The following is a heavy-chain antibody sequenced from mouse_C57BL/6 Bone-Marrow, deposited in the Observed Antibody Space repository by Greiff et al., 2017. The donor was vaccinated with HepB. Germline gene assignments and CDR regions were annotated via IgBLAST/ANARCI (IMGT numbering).Heavy chain of an antibody. V-gene: IGHV1-80*01. CDR3: ARVLLRDWYFDV. CDR2: IYPGDGDT. Sequence: QVQLQQSGAELVKPGASVKISCKASGYAFSSYWMNWVKQRPGKGLEWIGQIYPGDGDTNYNGKFKGKATLTADKSSSTAYMQLSSLTSEDSAVYFCARVLLRDWYFDVWGTGTTVTVSS. D-gene: IGHD1-1*01. CDR1: GYAFSSYW. J-gene: IGHJ1*03.